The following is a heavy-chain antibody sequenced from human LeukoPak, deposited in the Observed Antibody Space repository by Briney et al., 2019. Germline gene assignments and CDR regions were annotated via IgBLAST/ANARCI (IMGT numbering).Heavy chain of an antibody. CDR3: ARDRSPDFWSGDYRDAFDI. Sequence: SVKVSCKASGGTFSSYAISWVRQAPGQGLEWMGGIIPIFGTANYAQKFQGRVTITTDESTSTAYMELSSLRSEDTAVYYCARDRSPDFWSGDYRDAFDIWGQGTMVTVSS. J-gene: IGHJ3*02. CDR2: IIPIFGTA. CDR1: GGTFSSYA. V-gene: IGHV1-69*05. D-gene: IGHD3-3*01.